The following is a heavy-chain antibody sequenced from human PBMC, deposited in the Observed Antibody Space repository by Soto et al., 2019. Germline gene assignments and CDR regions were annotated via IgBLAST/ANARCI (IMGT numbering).Heavy chain of an antibody. D-gene: IGHD1-26*01. CDR1: GFTFSSFG. V-gene: IGHV3-30*18. CDR3: AKGSYNGRYSDFDC. Sequence: VQLVESGGGVVQPGRSLRLSCAASGFTFSSFGMFWVRQAPGRGLEWVAFISYDGSDKYYSDSVKGRFTISRDNSKNTLYLQMNSLGAEDTAVYYCAKGSYNGRYSDFDCWGQGTLVTVSS. J-gene: IGHJ4*02. CDR2: ISYDGSDK.